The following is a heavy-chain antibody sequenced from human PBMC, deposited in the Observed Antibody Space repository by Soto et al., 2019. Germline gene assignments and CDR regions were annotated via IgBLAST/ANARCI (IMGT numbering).Heavy chain of an antibody. Sequence: PGGSLRLSCSASGFTFRSYGMHWVRQGPGKGLEWVAVILYDGSNQHYAHSVKGRFTISRDNSKNTVFLEMNSLRAEDTAVYYCAREPSTVTTLYYFHYWGQGTLVTVS. J-gene: IGHJ4*02. CDR3: AREPSTVTTLYYFHY. CDR1: GFTFRSYG. V-gene: IGHV3-30*03. CDR2: ILYDGSNQ. D-gene: IGHD4-17*01.